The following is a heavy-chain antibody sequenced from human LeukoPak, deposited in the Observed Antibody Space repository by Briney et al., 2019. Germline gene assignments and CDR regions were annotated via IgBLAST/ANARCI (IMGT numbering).Heavy chain of an antibody. Sequence: GGSLRLSCAASGFTFSSYGMHWVRQAPGKGLEWVAVISYDGSNKYYADSVKGRFTISRDNSKNTLYLQMNSLRAEDTAVYYCAKDRNSIAAGGYYYYYHGMDVWGQGTTVTVSS. V-gene: IGHV3-30*18. CDR3: AKDRNSIAAGGYYYYYHGMDV. CDR2: ISYDGSNK. CDR1: GFTFSSYG. J-gene: IGHJ6*02. D-gene: IGHD6-25*01.